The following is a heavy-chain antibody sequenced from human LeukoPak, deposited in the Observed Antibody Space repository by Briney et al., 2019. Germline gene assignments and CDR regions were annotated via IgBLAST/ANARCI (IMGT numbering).Heavy chain of an antibody. CDR1: GGSISPNY. D-gene: IGHD3-22*01. CDR2: VYYTGRT. V-gene: IGHV4-59*08. Sequence: PSETLSLTCYVSGGSISPNYWTWIRQSPQRGLEWIGYVYYTGRTRYNPSLQSRLTISLDTSNSHFSLQLSSVTAADTAVYYCARLLDNDNSGAPDTFDIWGQGTTVTVSS. J-gene: IGHJ3*02. CDR3: ARLLDNDNSGAPDTFDI.